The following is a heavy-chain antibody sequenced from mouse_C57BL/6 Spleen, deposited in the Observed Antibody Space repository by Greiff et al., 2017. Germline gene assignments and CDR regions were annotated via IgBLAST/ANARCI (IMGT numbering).Heavy chain of an antibody. CDR2: INPNNGGT. J-gene: IGHJ2*01. D-gene: IGHD2-12*01. CDR1: GYTFTDYY. Sequence: VQLQQSGPELVKPGASVKISCKASGYTFTDYYMNWVKQSHGKSLEWIGDINPNNGGTSYNQKFKGKATLTVDKSSSTAYMELRSLTSEDSAVYYCASREYYTFDYWGQGTTLTVSS. CDR3: ASREYYTFDY. V-gene: IGHV1-26*01.